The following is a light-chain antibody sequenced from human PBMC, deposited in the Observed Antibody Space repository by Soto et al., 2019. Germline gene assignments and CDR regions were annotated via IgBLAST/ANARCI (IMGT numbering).Light chain of an antibody. CDR3: MQGTHWPIT. CDR1: QSHVHSDGIAY. Sequence: DVVMTQSPLSLPVTLGQPASISCRSNQSHVHSDGIAYFSWFQQRPGRSPRCLIYKVSNRDSGVPARFSGSGSGTDFALKISRVEAEDVGVYYCMQGTHWPITFGQGTRLEIK. V-gene: IGKV2-30*02. CDR2: KVS. J-gene: IGKJ5*01.